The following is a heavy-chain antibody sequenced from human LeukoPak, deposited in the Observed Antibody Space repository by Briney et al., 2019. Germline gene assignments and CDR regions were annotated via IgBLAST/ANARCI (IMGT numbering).Heavy chain of an antibody. CDR3: ARPPHDSSGHFIF. V-gene: IGHV3-53*01. J-gene: IGHJ1*01. CDR2: IYYDGIT. D-gene: IGHD3-22*01. Sequence: PGGSLRLSCAASGFDVSSIFLSWVRQAPGKGLEWIAVIYYDGITYFADSVKGRFTISRDNAKNTVYLQMNTLRDEDTAIYYYARPPHDSSGHFIFWGQGTLVAVSS. CDR1: GFDVSSIF.